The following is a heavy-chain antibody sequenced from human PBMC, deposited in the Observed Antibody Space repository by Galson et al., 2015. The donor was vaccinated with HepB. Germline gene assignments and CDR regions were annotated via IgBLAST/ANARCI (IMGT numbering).Heavy chain of an antibody. D-gene: IGHD2-15*01. J-gene: IGHJ4*02. Sequence: SETLSLTCTVSGGSISNYYWSWIRQPPGKGLEWIGWIYYSGSTNYNPSLESRVTISVDTSKNQFSLKLSSVTAADTALYYCARLGYCSGGACHPDDWGQGTLVTVSS. CDR3: ARLGYCSGGACHPDD. CDR1: GGSISNYY. CDR2: IYYSGST. V-gene: IGHV4-59*01.